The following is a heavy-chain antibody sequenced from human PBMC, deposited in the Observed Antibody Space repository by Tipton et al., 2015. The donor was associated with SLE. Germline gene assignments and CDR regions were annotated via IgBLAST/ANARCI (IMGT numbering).Heavy chain of an antibody. CDR3: ARGASGSSDY. CDR1: GGSISSYY. CDR2: IYYGGST. J-gene: IGHJ4*02. Sequence: TLSLTCTVSGGSISSYYWSWIRQPPGKGLEWIGYIYYGGSTNYNPSLKSRVTISVDTSKNQFSLKLSSVTAADTAVYYCARGASGSSDYWGQGTLVTVSS. V-gene: IGHV4-59*01. D-gene: IGHD1-26*01.